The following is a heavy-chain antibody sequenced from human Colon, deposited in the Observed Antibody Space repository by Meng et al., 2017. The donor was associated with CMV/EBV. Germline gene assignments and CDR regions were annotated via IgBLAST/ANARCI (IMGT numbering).Heavy chain of an antibody. CDR2: INPNSGGT. V-gene: IGHV1-2*02. J-gene: IGHJ4*02. D-gene: IGHD2-2*02. CDR3: ATAHTVLLGHCTSTTCYTLDS. CDR1: GYTFTGYY. Sequence: ASVKVSCKASGYTFTGYYMHWVRQAPGQGLEWMGWINPNSGGTNYAQKFQGRVTMTRDTSTGTAYMELSSLRSEDTAVYYCATAHTVLLGHCTSTTCYTLDSWGQGTLVTVSS.